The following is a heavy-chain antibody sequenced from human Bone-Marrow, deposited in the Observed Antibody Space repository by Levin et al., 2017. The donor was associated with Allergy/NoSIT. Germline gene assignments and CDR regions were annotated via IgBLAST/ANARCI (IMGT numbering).Heavy chain of an antibody. CDR2: IYYNGVT. D-gene: IGHD2-15*01. J-gene: IGHJ5*02. CDR1: GASMRSSDFF. V-gene: IGHV4-30-4*01. CDR3: VRSLFDCTDGSCYPRSWFDP. Sequence: SETLSLTCTVSGASMRSSDFFWSWIRQPPGTGLEWIGHIYYNGVTYYSPSLWSRSTISGDPSKNQFSLKLNSVTAADTAMYYCVRSLFDCTDGSCYPRSWFDPWGQGTLVIVSS.